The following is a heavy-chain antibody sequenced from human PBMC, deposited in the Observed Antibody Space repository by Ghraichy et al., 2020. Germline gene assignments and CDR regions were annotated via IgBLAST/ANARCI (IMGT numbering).Heavy chain of an antibody. J-gene: IGHJ4*02. V-gene: IGHV3-7*01. CDR2: IKQDGSEK. CDR3: ARTQGSYFGSGTYFDY. Sequence: GGSLRLSCAASGFTFSSYWMTWVRQAPGKGLEWVANIKQDGSEKYYVDSVKGQFTISRDNAKNSLYLQMNSLRAEDTAVYYCARTQGSYFGSGTYFDYWGQGALVTVSS. D-gene: IGHD3-10*01. CDR1: GFTFSSYW.